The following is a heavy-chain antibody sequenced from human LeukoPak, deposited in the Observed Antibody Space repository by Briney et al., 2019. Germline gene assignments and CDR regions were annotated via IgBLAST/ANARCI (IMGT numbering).Heavy chain of an antibody. CDR3: ARSSEKPYYYDSSGYYPLGY. D-gene: IGHD3-22*01. CDR2: IYYSGST. Sequence: SETLSLTCTVSGGSISSNNYYWGWIRQPPGKGLEWIGSIYYSGSTYYNPSLKSRVTISVDTSKNQFSLKLSSVTAADTAVYYCARSSEKPYYYDSSGYYPLGYWGQGTLVTVSS. V-gene: IGHV4-39*07. J-gene: IGHJ4*02. CDR1: GGSISSNNYY.